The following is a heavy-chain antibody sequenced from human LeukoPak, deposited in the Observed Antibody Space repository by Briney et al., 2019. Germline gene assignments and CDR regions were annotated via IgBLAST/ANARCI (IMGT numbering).Heavy chain of an antibody. CDR1: GFTFSSYG. Sequence: PGGSLRLSCAVSGFTFSSYGMQWVRQAPGKGLEWVAVISYDGSNKYHADSVKGRFTISRDNSKNTLYLQMNSLRAEDTAVYYCAKDGYCSSTSCAGYFDYWGQGTLVTVSS. V-gene: IGHV3-30*18. J-gene: IGHJ4*02. CDR2: ISYDGSNK. D-gene: IGHD2-2*03. CDR3: AKDGYCSSTSCAGYFDY.